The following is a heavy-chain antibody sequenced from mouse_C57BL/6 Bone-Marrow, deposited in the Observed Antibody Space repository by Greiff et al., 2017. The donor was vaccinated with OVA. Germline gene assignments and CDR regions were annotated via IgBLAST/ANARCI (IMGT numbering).Heavy chain of an antibody. V-gene: IGHV1-82*01. J-gene: IGHJ1*03. CDR3: ARSNYGSSCDWYFDV. D-gene: IGHD1-1*01. Sequence: VKLQESGPALVKPGASVKISCKASGYAFSSSWMNWVKQRPGKGLEWIGRIYPGDGDTNYNGKFKGQATLTADKSSSTAYIQLSSLTSEDSAVYFCARSNYGSSCDWYFDVWGTGTTVTVSS. CDR2: IYPGDGDT. CDR1: GYAFSSSW.